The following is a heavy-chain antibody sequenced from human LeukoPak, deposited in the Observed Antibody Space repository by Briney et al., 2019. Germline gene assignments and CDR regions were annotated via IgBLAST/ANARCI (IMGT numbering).Heavy chain of an antibody. J-gene: IGHJ6*02. Sequence: GGSLRLSCAASGFTFSSYSMTWVRQAPGKGLEWVSSISSSSSYIYYADSVKGRFTISRDNAKNSLYLQMNSLRAEDTAVYYCARDSPAYGMDVWGQGTTVTVSS. CDR2: ISSSSSYI. V-gene: IGHV3-21*01. CDR1: GFTFSSYS. CDR3: ARDSPAYGMDV.